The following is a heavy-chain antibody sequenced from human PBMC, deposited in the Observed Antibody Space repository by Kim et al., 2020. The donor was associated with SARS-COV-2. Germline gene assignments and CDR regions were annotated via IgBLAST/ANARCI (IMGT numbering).Heavy chain of an antibody. J-gene: IGHJ6*02. CDR2: ITTESNYI. D-gene: IGHD6-19*01. V-gene: IGHV3-21*01. CDR3: AREVYSSGWFAPLGYYYGLDV. CDR1: GFSLSSHS. Sequence: LSLTCVASGFSLSSHSMNWVRQAPGKGLEWVSSITTESNYIFYADSVKRRFSISRDNAKNSLYLHMDSLRGEDTAVYYCAREVYSSGWFAPLGYYYGLDVWGQGTTVTVSS.